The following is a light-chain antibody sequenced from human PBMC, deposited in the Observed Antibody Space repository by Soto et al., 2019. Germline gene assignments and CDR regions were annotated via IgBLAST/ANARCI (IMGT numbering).Light chain of an antibody. V-gene: IGLV4-60*02. J-gene: IGLJ3*02. Sequence: QSALTQSSSASASLGSSVKLTCTLSSGHSSYIIAWHQQQPGKAPRYLMKLEGSGIYNKGSGVPDRFSGSTSGADRYLSISNLQFEDEADYYCETWDSNTRVFGGGTKVTVL. CDR1: SGHSSYI. CDR3: ETWDSNTRV. CDR2: LEGSGIY.